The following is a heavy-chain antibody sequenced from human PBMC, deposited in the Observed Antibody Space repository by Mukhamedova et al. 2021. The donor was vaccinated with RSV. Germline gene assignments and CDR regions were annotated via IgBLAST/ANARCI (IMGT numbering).Heavy chain of an antibody. J-gene: IGHJ3*02. CDR3: ARLVTDAFDI. V-gene: IGHV3-23*01. D-gene: IGHD3-16*01. CDR2: GSGAST. Sequence: GSGASTYYADSVKGRFTISRDNSKNRLYLQMSSLRAEDTAVSYCARLVTDAFDIWGQGTMVTVSS.